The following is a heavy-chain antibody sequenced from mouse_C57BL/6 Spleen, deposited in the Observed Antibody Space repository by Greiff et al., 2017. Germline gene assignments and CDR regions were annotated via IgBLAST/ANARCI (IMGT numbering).Heavy chain of an antibody. CDR2: ISDGGSYT. J-gene: IGHJ2*01. CDR1: GFTFSSYA. V-gene: IGHV5-4*01. CDR3: AREGNSYFDY. Sequence: EVHLVESGGGLVKPGGSLKLSCAASGFTFSSYAMSWVRQTPEKRLEWVATISDGGSYTYYPDNVKGRFTISRDNAKNNLDLQMSHLKSEDTAMYYCAREGNSYFDYWGKGTTLTVSS.